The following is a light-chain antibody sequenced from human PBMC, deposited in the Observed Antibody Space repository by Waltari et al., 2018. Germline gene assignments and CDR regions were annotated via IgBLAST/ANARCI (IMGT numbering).Light chain of an antibody. CDR3: AAWDDSLSGPI. V-gene: IGLV1-47*01. Sequence: QSVMTQPPSASGTPGQRVTISWSGSHSNSRSKYVHGYHHLPGTAPNLLIYKDSLRPSGVPYRFSGSKSGTSASLAISGLRSEDEADYYCAAWDDSLSGPIFATGTKVTV. J-gene: IGLJ1*01. CDR1: HSNSRSKY. CDR2: KDS.